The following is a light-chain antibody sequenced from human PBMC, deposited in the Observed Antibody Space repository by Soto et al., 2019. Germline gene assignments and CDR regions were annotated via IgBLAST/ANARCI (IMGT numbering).Light chain of an antibody. J-gene: IGLJ1*01. Sequence: QSVLTQPPSASGTPGQRVTISCSGSSSNIGSNYVYWYQQLPGTAPKLLIYSNNQRPSGVPDRFSGSKSGTSASLAISGLRSEDGADYYCAAWDDSLSVHYVFGTGTKVTVL. CDR1: SSNIGSNY. V-gene: IGLV1-47*02. CDR2: SNN. CDR3: AAWDDSLSVHYV.